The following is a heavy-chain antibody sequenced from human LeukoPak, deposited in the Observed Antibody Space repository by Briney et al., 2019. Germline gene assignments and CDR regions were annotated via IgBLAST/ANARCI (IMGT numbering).Heavy chain of an antibody. CDR3: AKVYSSGWYWVDY. J-gene: IGHJ4*02. D-gene: IGHD6-19*01. CDR2: INDSGGST. V-gene: IGHV3-23*01. Sequence: PAGSLTLSCAASGGTFSSSFRSWVRQPPGKGLEWVADINDSGGSTFYADSVKGRFTTSRDNSKNTLYLQMNSLRAEDTALYYCAKVYSSGWYWVDYWGQGTLLTVSS. CDR1: GGTFSSSF.